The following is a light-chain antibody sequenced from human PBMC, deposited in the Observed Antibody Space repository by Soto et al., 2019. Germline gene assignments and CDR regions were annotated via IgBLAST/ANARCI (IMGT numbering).Light chain of an antibody. J-gene: IGKJ1*01. CDR2: GAS. Sequence: VLTQSPDSLSLSPGERATLFCRSNQYISTKLAWYQQKPGRAPRLLFSGASSRATDTPDRFSGSGSGPDFTLIISGLEAEELAIYYCKQYGASPWTFGQGTRVDLK. CDR1: QYISTK. CDR3: KQYGASPWT. V-gene: IGKV3-20*01.